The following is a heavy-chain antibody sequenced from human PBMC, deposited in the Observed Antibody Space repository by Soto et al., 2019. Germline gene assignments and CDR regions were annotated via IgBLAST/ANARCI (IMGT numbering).Heavy chain of an antibody. CDR3: ASGSSGVRFDY. CDR1: GFTFSSYG. D-gene: IGHD2-15*01. J-gene: IGHJ4*02. Sequence: QVQLVESGGGVVQPGRSLRLSCAASGFTFSSYGMHWVRQAPGKGLEWVAVIWYDGSNKYYADSVKGRFTISRDNSKNTLYLQMNSLRAGDTAVYDCASGSSGVRFDYWGQGTLVTVSS. V-gene: IGHV3-33*01. CDR2: IWYDGSNK.